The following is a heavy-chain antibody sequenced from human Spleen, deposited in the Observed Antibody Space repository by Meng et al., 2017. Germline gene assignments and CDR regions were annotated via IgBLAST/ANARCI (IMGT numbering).Heavy chain of an antibody. J-gene: IGHJ6*02. D-gene: IGHD3-3*01. CDR2: ISSGGSTS. CDR3: ARYTIFGVAAYGMDV. Sequence: GESLKISCVASGFTFSNYEMNWVRQAPGKGLQWVSYISSGGSTSYYADSVKGRFTISRDNAKNSLYLQMNSLRGEDTAVYYCARYTIFGVAAYGMDVWGQGTTVTVSS. CDR1: GFTFSNYE. V-gene: IGHV3-48*03.